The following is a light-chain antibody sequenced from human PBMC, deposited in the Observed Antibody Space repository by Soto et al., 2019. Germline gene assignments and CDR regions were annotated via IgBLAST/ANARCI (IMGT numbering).Light chain of an antibody. Sequence: QSALTQPASVSGSPGQSITISCTGTSSDVGGYSRVSWSQQHPGKAPKLMIYEVSNRPSGVSDRFSGSKSGNTASLTISGLQPEDEAHYYCTPFTTSNTWVFGGGTKLTVL. CDR3: TPFTTSNTWV. V-gene: IGLV2-14*01. CDR1: SSDVGGYSR. CDR2: EVS. J-gene: IGLJ3*02.